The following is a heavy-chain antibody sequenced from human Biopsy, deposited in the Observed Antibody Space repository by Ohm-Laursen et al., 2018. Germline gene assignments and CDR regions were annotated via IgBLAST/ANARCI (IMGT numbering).Heavy chain of an antibody. D-gene: IGHD4-23*01. J-gene: IGHJ6*02. V-gene: IGHV3-11*01. CDR3: ARDWGGDYGGNIDYYYFYGMDV. CDR1: GFTFSDYY. CDR2: ISRSGSII. Sequence: SLRLSCAAFGFTFSDYYMSWVRQAPGQGLEWLSYISRSGSIIDYADSVKGRFTISRDNAQNTPYLQMNSLRADDTAVYYCARDWGGDYGGNIDYYYFYGMDVWGQGTTVTVSS.